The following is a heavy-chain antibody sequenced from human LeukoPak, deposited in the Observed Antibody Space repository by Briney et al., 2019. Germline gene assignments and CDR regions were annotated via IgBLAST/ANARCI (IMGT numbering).Heavy chain of an antibody. CDR3: AREGSGSYGGDWFDP. V-gene: IGHV3-53*01. CDR2: IYSGGST. CDR1: GFTVSSNC. Sequence: GGSLRLSCAASGFTVSSNCMSWVRQAPGKGLEWVSVIYSGGSTYYADSVKGRFTISRDNSKNTLYLQMNSLRAEDTAVYYCAREGSGSYGGDWFDPWGQGTLVTVSS. D-gene: IGHD3-10*01. J-gene: IGHJ5*02.